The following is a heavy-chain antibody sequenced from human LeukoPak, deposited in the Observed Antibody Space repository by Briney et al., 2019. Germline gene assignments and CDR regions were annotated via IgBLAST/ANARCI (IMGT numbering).Heavy chain of an antibody. CDR2: IKQDGSEK. Sequence: GGSLRLSCAASGFTFSSYAMSWVRQAPGKGLEWVANIKQDGSEKYYVDSVKGRFTISRDNAKNSLYLRMSSLRAEDTAVYYCARDLEVEMASPYWGQGTLVTVSS. J-gene: IGHJ4*02. V-gene: IGHV3-7*05. CDR1: GFTFSSYA. CDR3: ARDLEVEMASPY. D-gene: IGHD5-24*01.